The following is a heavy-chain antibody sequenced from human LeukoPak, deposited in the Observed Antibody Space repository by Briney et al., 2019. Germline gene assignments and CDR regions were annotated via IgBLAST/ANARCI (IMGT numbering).Heavy chain of an antibody. D-gene: IGHD2-2*01. V-gene: IGHV1-18*01. CDR1: GYTFTSHG. Sequence: ASVKVSCRASGYTFTSHGISWVRQAPGQGLEWMGWISAYNGHTNYAQKLQGRVTMTTDTSTNTAYMDLRSLRSDDTALYYCARAPPVGPTTSPDYWGQGTLITVTS. CDR3: ARAPPVGPTTSPDY. J-gene: IGHJ4*02. CDR2: ISAYNGHT.